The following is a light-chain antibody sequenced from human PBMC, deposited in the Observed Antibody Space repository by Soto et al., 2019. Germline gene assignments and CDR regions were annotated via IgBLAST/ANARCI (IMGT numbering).Light chain of an antibody. CDR1: NSNIGSKT. V-gene: IGLV1-44*01. CDR2: GST. J-gene: IGLJ2*01. CDR3: AAWDDSLNAVV. Sequence: QSVLTQPPSASGTPGQRVTISCSGSNSNIGSKTVNWYQRLPGTAPKLLIYGSTQRPSGVPDRFSGSKSGTSASLAISGLQSEDEADYYCAAWDDSLNAVVFGGGTKLTVL.